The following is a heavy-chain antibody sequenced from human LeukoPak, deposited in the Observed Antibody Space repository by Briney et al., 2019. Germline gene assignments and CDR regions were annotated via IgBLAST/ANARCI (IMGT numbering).Heavy chain of an antibody. CDR3: AKGSSYSSSPSYMDV. D-gene: IGHD6-13*01. V-gene: IGHV3-11*01. Sequence: GGSLRLSCAASGFTFSDYYMTWIRQAPGKGLEWVSYISSSGITIYYADSVKGRFTISRDNAKNSLYLQMNSLRAEDMALYYCAKGSSYSSSPSYMDVWGKGTTVTVSS. J-gene: IGHJ6*03. CDR1: GFTFSDYY. CDR2: ISSSGITI.